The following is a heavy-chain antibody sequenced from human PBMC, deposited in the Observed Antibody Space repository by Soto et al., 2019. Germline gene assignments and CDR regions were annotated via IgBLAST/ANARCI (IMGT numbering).Heavy chain of an antibody. CDR3: ASNPYNWNDRGY. Sequence: QVQLVQSGAEVKKPGSSVKVSCKASGGTFSSYTISWVRQAPGQGLEWMGRIIPILGIANYAQKFQGRVTITADKSTSTACMELSSLRSEDTAVYYCASNPYNWNDRGYWGQGTLVTVSS. D-gene: IGHD1-20*01. CDR2: IIPILGIA. V-gene: IGHV1-69*02. CDR1: GGTFSSYT. J-gene: IGHJ4*02.